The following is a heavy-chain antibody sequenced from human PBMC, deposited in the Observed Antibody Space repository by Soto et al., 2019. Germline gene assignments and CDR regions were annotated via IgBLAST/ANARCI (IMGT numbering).Heavy chain of an antibody. V-gene: IGHV3-23*01. CDR1: GFTFSSYA. J-gene: IGHJ6*02. Sequence: RLSCAASGFTFSSYAMSWVRQAPGKGLEWVSAISGSGGSTYYADSVKGRFTISRDNSKNTLYLQMNSLRAEDTAVYYCARDKGGDYGYYYYGMDVWGQGTTVTVSS. CDR3: ARDKGGDYGYYYYGMDV. CDR2: ISGSGGST. D-gene: IGHD4-17*01.